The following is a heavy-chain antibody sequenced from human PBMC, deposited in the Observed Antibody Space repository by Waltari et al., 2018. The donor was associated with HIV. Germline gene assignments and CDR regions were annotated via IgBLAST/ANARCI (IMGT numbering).Heavy chain of an antibody. Sequence: QVQLQQWGAGLLKPSETLSLTCAVYGGSFSGYTWSGFRQPPGKGLEWIGEINHSGSTNYNPSLKSRVTISVDTSKNQFSLKLSSVTAADTAVYYCARGRRLYSSGWPANWFDPWGQGTLVTVSS. CDR3: ARGRRLYSSGWPANWFDP. CDR2: INHSGST. CDR1: GGSFSGYT. J-gene: IGHJ5*02. V-gene: IGHV4-34*01. D-gene: IGHD6-19*01.